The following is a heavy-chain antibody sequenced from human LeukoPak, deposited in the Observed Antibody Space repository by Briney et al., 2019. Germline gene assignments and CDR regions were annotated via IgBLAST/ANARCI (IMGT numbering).Heavy chain of an antibody. V-gene: IGHV1-46*01. Sequence: ASVKVSCKASGYTFTSYYIDWVRQAPGQGLEWMGIINPSGGSTSYAQKFQDRVTMTRDTSTSTVYMELSSLRSEDTAVYYCARERDYYASGLHAFEIWGQGAMVTVSS. CDR3: ARERDYYASGLHAFEI. D-gene: IGHD3-10*01. CDR1: GYTFTSYY. CDR2: INPSGGST. J-gene: IGHJ3*02.